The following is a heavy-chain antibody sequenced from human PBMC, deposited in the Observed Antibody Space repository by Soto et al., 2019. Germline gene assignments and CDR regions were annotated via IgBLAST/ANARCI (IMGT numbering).Heavy chain of an antibody. V-gene: IGHV3-23*01. CDR1: GFTFSSYA. J-gene: IGHJ3*02. CDR2: ISGSGGST. Sequence: EVQLLESGGGLVQPGGSLRLYCAASGFTFSSYAMSWVRQAPGKGLEWVSAISGSGGSTYYANSVKGRLTISRDNSNNTQYLQRNSLRAEDTAVYYCAHAQYDYICVSYRYGAFDSWGQGTMVTVSS. CDR3: AHAQYDYICVSYRYGAFDS. D-gene: IGHD3-16*02.